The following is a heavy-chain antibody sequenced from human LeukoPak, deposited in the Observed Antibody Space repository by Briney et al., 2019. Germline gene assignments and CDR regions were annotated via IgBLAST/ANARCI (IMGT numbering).Heavy chain of an antibody. Sequence: LSLTCAVYGGSFSGYYWSWIRQAPGKGLEWVSYISSSGSTIYYADSVKGRFTISRDNAKNSLYLQMNSLRAEDTAVYYCARDRRGVKLFRFDPWGQGTLVTVSS. CDR1: GGSFSGYY. CDR3: ARDRRGVKLFRFDP. D-gene: IGHD3-10*01. V-gene: IGHV3-11*01. CDR2: ISSSGSTI. J-gene: IGHJ5*02.